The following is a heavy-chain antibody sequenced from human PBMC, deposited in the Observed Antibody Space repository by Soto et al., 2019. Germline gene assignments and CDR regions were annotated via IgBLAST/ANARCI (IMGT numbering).Heavy chain of an antibody. CDR3: VISQTLSYSDFWSCYRENLFYP. CDR2: IYWNDDK. J-gene: IGHJ5*02. D-gene: IGHD3-3*01. V-gene: IGHV2-5*01. Sequence: SLPTLVHPTQTLPLTLSGFSLRTSGEIVGWIRQPPGKALEWLALIYWNDDKRYSPSLKSRLTITKHTSKNQVALTMPNMDPVDIATYFCVISQTLSYSDFWSCYRENLFYPLGQRTLVT. CDR1: GFSLRTSGEI.